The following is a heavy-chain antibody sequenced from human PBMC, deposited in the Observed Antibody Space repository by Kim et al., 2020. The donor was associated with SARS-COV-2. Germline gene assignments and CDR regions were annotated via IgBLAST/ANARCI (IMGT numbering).Heavy chain of an antibody. J-gene: IGHJ4*02. Sequence: GRCTISRDNSKNTLYLQMNSLRAEDTAVYYCAKDRGHYYDTSGYYSTYDYWGQGTLVTVSS. V-gene: IGHV3-23*01. CDR3: AKDRGHYYDTSGYYSTYDY. D-gene: IGHD3-22*01.